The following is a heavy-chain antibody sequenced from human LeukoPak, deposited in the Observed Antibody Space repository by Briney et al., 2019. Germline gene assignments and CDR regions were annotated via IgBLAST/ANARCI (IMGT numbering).Heavy chain of an antibody. Sequence: AASVKVSCKASGGTFSSYAISWVRQAPGQGLEWMGRIIPILGIANYAQKFQGRVTMTRNTSISTAYMELSSLRSEGTAVYYCARGFSGVAEYYYYGMDVWGQGTTVTVSS. CDR1: GGTFSSYA. V-gene: IGHV1-69*04. CDR2: IIPILGIA. CDR3: ARGFSGVAEYYYYGMDV. D-gene: IGHD2-15*01. J-gene: IGHJ6*02.